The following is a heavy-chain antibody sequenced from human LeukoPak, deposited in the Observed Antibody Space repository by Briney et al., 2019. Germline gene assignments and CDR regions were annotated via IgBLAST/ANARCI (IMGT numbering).Heavy chain of an antibody. J-gene: IGHJ4*02. Sequence: GGSLRLSCAASESTFSSYNMNWVRQAPGKGLEWVANIKQDGSEKYYVDSVKGRFTISRDNAKNSLYLQMNSLRAEDTAVYYCARDGSVAGTDLFDYWGQGTLVTASS. CDR3: ARDGSVAGTDLFDY. CDR1: ESTFSSYN. D-gene: IGHD6-19*01. CDR2: IKQDGSEK. V-gene: IGHV3-7*01.